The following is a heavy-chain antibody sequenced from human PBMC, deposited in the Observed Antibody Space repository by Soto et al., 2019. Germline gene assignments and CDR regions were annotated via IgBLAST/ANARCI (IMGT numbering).Heavy chain of an antibody. CDR2: IYSGGST. V-gene: IGHV3-53*01. CDR3: HGYGD. Sequence: EVQVVESGGGLIQPGGSLRLSCEVSGFSVTANYMSWVLQAPEKGLEWVSVIYSGGSTYYVDSVKGRFSISRDISKNTLYLQMNSLRAEDTAVYYCHGYGDWGQGTLVTVSS. D-gene: IGHD5-12*01. CDR1: GFSVTANY. J-gene: IGHJ4*02.